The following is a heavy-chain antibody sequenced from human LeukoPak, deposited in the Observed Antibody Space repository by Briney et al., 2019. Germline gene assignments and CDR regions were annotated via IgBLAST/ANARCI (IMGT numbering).Heavy chain of an antibody. CDR2: IRYDGSNK. CDR3: AKDLGNSYYFDY. D-gene: IGHD6-6*01. CDR1: GFNFSNYA. J-gene: IGHJ4*02. V-gene: IGHV3-30*02. Sequence: PGRSLRLSCAASGFNFSNYAMHWVRQAPGKGLEWVAFIRYDGSNKYYADSVKGRFTISRDNSKNTLYLQMNSLRAEDTAVYYCAKDLGNSYYFDYWGQGTLVTVSS.